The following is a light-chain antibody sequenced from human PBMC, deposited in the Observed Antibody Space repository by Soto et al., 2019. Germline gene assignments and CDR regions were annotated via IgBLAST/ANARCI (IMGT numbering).Light chain of an antibody. J-gene: IGLJ1*01. V-gene: IGLV2-23*01. Sequence: QSALTQPASVSGSAGQSITISCTGTSSDVGSYNLVSWYQQHPGKAPKLMIYEGSKRPSGVSNRFSGSKSGYTASLTISGLQAEDEADYYCCSYAGSSTFYYVFGTGTKVTVL. CDR1: SSDVGSYNL. CDR3: CSYAGSSTFYYV. CDR2: EGS.